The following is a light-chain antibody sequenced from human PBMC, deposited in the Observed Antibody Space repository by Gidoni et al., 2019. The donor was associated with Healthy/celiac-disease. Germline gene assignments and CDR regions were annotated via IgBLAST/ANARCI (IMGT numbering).Light chain of an antibody. Sequence: SYELTQPPSVSVALGQTARISCGGNNIGNNNVHWYQQKPGQAPVLVIYRDSNRPSGIPERFSGSNSGNTATLTISRAQGGDEADYYCQVWDSSTVVFGGGTKLTVL. CDR2: RDS. CDR3: QVWDSSTVV. CDR1: NIGNNN. V-gene: IGLV3-9*01. J-gene: IGLJ2*01.